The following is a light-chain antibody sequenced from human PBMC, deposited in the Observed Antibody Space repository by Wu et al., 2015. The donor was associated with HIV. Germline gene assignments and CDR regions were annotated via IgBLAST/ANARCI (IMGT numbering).Light chain of an antibody. J-gene: IGKJ3*01. CDR1: QSVNSY. CDR3: QQRSNWPGVT. CDR2: DAS. V-gene: IGKV3-11*01. Sequence: EIVLTQSPATLSLSPGEGATLSCRVSQSVNSYVGWYQQKPGQAPRLLIYDASNRATGIPDRFSGRGSGTDFTLTISRLEPEDFAVYYCQQRSNWPGVTFGPGTKVDIK.